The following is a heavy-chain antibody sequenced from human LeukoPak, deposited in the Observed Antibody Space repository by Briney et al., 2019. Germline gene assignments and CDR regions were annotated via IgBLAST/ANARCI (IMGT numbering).Heavy chain of an antibody. Sequence: PRASVKDSCKASGYTFTGYYMHWVRQAPGQGLEWMGWINPNSGGTNYAQKFQGRVTMTRDTSISTAYMELSRLRSDDTAVYYCARGHNYDILTGYYSATMFDYWGQGTLVTVSS. CDR3: ARGHNYDILTGYYSATMFDY. D-gene: IGHD3-9*01. J-gene: IGHJ4*02. CDR1: GYTFTGYY. V-gene: IGHV1-2*02. CDR2: INPNSGGT.